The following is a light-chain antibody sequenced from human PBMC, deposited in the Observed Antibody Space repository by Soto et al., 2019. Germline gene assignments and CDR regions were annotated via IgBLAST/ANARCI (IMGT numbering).Light chain of an antibody. CDR3: QQHNPYSPYT. J-gene: IGKJ2*01. Sequence: DIQMTQSPSTLSASVGDRVTITCRASQRITNCLARYQQQPGKAPKLLIFDASSLRSGVPSRFSGSGSGTEFTLTISSLQPEDFATYYCQQHNPYSPYTFGQGTKLEI. CDR2: DAS. V-gene: IGKV1-5*03. CDR1: QRITNC.